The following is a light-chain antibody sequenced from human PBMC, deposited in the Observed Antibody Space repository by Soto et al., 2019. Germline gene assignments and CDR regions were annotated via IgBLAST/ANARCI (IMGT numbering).Light chain of an antibody. CDR3: QQFNSYPH. Sequence: AIQLTQSPSSLSASVGDRVTITCRASQGISSALAWYQQKPGKAPKLLIYDASSLESGVPSRFSGSGSGTDFTLTISSLQPDDFATYYCQQFNSYPHVGQGTRLEIK. CDR2: DAS. J-gene: IGKJ5*01. CDR1: QGISSA. V-gene: IGKV1-13*02.